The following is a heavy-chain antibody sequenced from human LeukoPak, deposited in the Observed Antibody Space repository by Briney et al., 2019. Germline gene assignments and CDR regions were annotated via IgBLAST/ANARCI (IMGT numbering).Heavy chain of an antibody. CDR3: ARDDYVWDFDY. Sequence: GGALRLSCAASGFTFSSYSMSWVRQAPGKGLEWVSSISSSSSYIYYADSVKGRFTISRDNAKNSLYLQMNSLRAEDTAVYYCARDDYVWDFDYWGQGTLVTVSS. V-gene: IGHV3-21*01. CDR2: ISSSSSYI. J-gene: IGHJ4*02. CDR1: GFTFSSYS. D-gene: IGHD3-16*01.